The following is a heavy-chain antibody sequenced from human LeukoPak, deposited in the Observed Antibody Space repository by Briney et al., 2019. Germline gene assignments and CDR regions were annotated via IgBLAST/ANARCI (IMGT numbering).Heavy chain of an antibody. CDR3: ARGGLYSSSWYYYYYYYMDV. CDR1: GGSISSYY. Sequence: SETLSLTCTVSGGSISSYYWSWIRQPAGKGLEWIGRIYTSGSTNYNPSLKSRVTMSVDTSKNQFSLKLSSVTAADTAVYYCARGGLYSSSWYYYYYYYMDVWGKGTTVTISS. D-gene: IGHD6-13*01. CDR2: IYTSGST. V-gene: IGHV4-4*07. J-gene: IGHJ6*03.